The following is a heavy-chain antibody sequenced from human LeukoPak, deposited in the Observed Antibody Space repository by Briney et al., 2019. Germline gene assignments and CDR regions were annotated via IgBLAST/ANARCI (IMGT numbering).Heavy chain of an antibody. CDR2: INHSGST. CDR1: GGSFSGYY. D-gene: IGHD2-2*02. J-gene: IGHJ5*02. V-gene: IGHV4-34*01. CDR3: ARGRRRCSSTSCYISSSWFDP. Sequence: SETLSLTCAVYGGSFSGYYWSWIRQPPGKRLEWIGEINHSGSTNYNPSLKSRVTISVDTSKNQFSLKLSSVTAADTAVYYCARGRRRCSSTSCYISSSWFDPWGQGTLVTVSS.